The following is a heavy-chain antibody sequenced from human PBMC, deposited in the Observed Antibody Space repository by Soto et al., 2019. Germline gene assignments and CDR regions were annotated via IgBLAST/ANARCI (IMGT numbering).Heavy chain of an antibody. Sequence: GGSLRLSCAASGFTFSSYAMSWVRQAPGKGLEWVSAISGSGGSTYYADSVKGRFTISRDNSKNTLYLQMNSLRAEDTAVYYCAKAGFEGGYYKVRYYYYYYMDVWGKGTTVTVSS. J-gene: IGHJ6*03. CDR2: ISGSGGST. CDR1: GFTFSSYA. D-gene: IGHD3-3*01. V-gene: IGHV3-23*01. CDR3: AKAGFEGGYYKVRYYYYYYMDV.